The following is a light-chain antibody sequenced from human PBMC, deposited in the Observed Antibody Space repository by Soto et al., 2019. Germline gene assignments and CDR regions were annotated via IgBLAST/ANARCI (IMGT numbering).Light chain of an antibody. V-gene: IGLV2-11*01. J-gene: IGLJ3*02. CDR1: SSDVGGYNF. CDR2: DVT. CDR3: SSHAGTYPRV. Sequence: QSALTQPRSVSGSPGQSVTISCTGTSSDVGGYNFVSWYQQLPGKAPKLMIYDVTKRPSGVPDRFSGSKSGNTASLTISGLQAEDEADYYCSSHAGTYPRVFGGGTKLTVL.